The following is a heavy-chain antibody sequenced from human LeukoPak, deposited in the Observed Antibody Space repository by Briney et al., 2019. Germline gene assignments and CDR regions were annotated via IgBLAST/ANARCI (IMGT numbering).Heavy chain of an antibody. V-gene: IGHV4-59*01. CDR1: GGSISSYY. Sequence: SETLSLTCTVSGGSISSYYWSWIRQPPGKGLEWIGYIYYSGSTNYNPSLKSRVTISVDTSKNQFSLKLSSVTAADTAVYYCARGIAARPSYYYYGMDVWGQGTTVTVSS. J-gene: IGHJ6*02. D-gene: IGHD6-6*01. CDR2: IYYSGST. CDR3: ARGIAARPSYYYYGMDV.